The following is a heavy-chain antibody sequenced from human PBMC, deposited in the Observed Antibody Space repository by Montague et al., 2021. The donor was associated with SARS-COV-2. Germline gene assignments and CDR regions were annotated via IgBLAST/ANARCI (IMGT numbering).Heavy chain of an antibody. D-gene: IGHD6-13*01. V-gene: IGHV4-59*01. Sequence: SETLSLTCTVSGGSISGYYWSWIRQPPGKGLEWIGYINYSGSTNXNPSLKSRVTISVDTSKNQFSLKLSSVTAADTAVYYCARDTEGYISSWYQDYWGQGTLVTVSS. CDR3: ARDTEGYISSWYQDY. CDR1: GGSISGYY. J-gene: IGHJ4*02. CDR2: INYSGST.